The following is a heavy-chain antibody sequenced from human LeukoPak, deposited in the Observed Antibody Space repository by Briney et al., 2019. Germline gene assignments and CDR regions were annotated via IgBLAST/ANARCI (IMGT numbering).Heavy chain of an antibody. V-gene: IGHV1-2*02. CDR2: INPNSGGT. Sequence: ASVKVSCKASGYTFTGYYMHWVRQAPGQGLEWMGWINPNSGGTNYAQKFQGRVTMTRDTSISTAYLELSRLRSDDKAVYYGARGGYCSSTSCWDWFDPWGQGTLVTVSS. J-gene: IGHJ5*02. CDR1: GYTFTGYY. CDR3: ARGGYCSSTSCWDWFDP. D-gene: IGHD2-2*01.